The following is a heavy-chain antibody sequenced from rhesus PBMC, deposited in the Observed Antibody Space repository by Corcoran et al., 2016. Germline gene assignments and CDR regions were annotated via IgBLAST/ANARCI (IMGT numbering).Heavy chain of an antibody. V-gene: IGHV4-93*02. Sequence: QVQLQESGPAVVKPSETLSLTCAVSGGSISHYYWWSWIRHSPGKGLEWIGGIYGIGGTTEYNPFLKSRVSISMDTSKNQLSLKVTSVTATDTAVYYCASTDCSNSDCSSGDYWGQGVLVTVSS. CDR2: IYGIGGTT. CDR1: GGSISHYYW. CDR3: ASTDCSNSDCSSGDY. J-gene: IGHJ4*01. D-gene: IGHD2-15*01.